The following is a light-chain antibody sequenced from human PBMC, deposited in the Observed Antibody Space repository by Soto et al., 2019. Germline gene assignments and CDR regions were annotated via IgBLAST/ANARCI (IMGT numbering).Light chain of an antibody. J-gene: IGKJ1*01. CDR2: GAS. CDR1: QSVSSN. CDR3: QQYNNWRPWT. V-gene: IGKV3-15*01. Sequence: EIVMTQSPATLSVSPGERATLSCRASQSVSSNLAWYQQKRGQAPRLLIYGASTRATGITARFSGSGSGSEFTLTVSSLQSEEFAVYYCQQYNNWRPWTFGQGTKVEIK.